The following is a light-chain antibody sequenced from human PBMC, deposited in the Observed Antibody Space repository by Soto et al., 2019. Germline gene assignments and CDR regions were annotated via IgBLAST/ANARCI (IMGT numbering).Light chain of an antibody. J-gene: IGKJ2*01. CDR1: QSVLYSSNNKNY. Sequence: DIVMTQSPDSLAVSLGERATINCKSSQSVLYSSNNKNYLAWYQQKPGQPPKLLIYWASTRESGVPDRFSGSGSGTDFTLTISSLQAEDVAVYYCQQNYTNPMHTFGQGTKLEIK. V-gene: IGKV4-1*01. CDR2: WAS. CDR3: QQNYTNPMHT.